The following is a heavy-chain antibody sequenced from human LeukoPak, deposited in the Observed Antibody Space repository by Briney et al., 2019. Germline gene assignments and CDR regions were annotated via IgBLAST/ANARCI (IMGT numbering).Heavy chain of an antibody. CDR3: ARMVSSWGKYYLDY. CDR2: IYYSEST. D-gene: IGHD6-13*01. V-gene: IGHV4-59*01. CDR1: GGSISSYY. J-gene: IGHJ4*02. Sequence: SETLSLTCTVSGGSISSYYWSWIRQPPGKGLEWIGYIYYSESTNYNPSLKSRVTISVDTSKNQFSLKLSSVTAADTAVYYCARMVSSWGKYYLDYWGQGTLVTVSS.